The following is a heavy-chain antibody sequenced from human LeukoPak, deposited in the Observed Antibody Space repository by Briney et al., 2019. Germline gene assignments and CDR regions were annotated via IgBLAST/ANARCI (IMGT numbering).Heavy chain of an antibody. CDR2: IIPILGIA. Sequence: ASVKVSCKASGGTFSSYAISWVRQAPGQGLEWMGRIIPILGIANDAQKFQGRVTITADKSTSTAYMELSSLRSEDTAAYYCARGIVATIPRHGDYGGDYWGQGTLVTVSS. D-gene: IGHD5-12*01. J-gene: IGHJ4*02. V-gene: IGHV1-69*04. CDR1: GGTFSSYA. CDR3: ARGIVATIPRHGDYGGDY.